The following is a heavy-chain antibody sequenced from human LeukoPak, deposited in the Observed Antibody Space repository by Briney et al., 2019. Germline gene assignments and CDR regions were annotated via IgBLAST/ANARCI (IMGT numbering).Heavy chain of an antibody. CDR1: GGSISSSSYY. J-gene: IGHJ4*02. CDR3: ARVPRGIAAAGTLPVDY. Sequence: SETLSLTCTVSGGSISSSSYYWGWIRQPPGKGLEWIGEINHSGSTNYNPSLKSRVTISVDTSKNQFSLKLSSVTAADTAVYYCARVPRGIAAAGTLPVDYWGQGTLVTVSS. V-gene: IGHV4-39*07. CDR2: INHSGST. D-gene: IGHD6-13*01.